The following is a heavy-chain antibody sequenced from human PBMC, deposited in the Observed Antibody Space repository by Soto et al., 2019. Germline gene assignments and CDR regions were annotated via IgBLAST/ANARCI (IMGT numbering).Heavy chain of an antibody. Sequence: GSLRLSCAASGFTFSSYGMHWVRQAPGKGLEWVAVISYDGGNKYYADSVKGRFTISRDNSKNTLYLQMNSLRAEDTAVYYCAKTRYCSSTSCNTFDYWGQGTLVTVSS. CDR2: ISYDGGNK. V-gene: IGHV3-30*18. CDR1: GFTFSSYG. J-gene: IGHJ4*02. D-gene: IGHD2-2*01. CDR3: AKTRYCSSTSCNTFDY.